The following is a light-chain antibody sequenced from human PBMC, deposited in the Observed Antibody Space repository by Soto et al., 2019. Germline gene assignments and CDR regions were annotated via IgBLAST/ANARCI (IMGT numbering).Light chain of an antibody. CDR2: GAF. CDR1: QSVFNNH. J-gene: IGKJ5*01. V-gene: IGKV3-11*01. Sequence: EIVLTQSPGTLSLSPGERATLSCRASQSVFNNHIGWYQQKPCQAHRRLIFGAFNRATGIPARFSGSGSGTDFTLTISSLEPEDFAAYYCQQRNIWPTVTVGQGTRREIK. CDR3: QQRNIWPTVT.